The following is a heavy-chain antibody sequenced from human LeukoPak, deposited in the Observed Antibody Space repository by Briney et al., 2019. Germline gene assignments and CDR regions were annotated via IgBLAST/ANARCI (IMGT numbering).Heavy chain of an antibody. Sequence: SQTLTLTCAISGDSVSSNSGSWHWIRQSPSRGLEWLGRTFYRSKWYNTYAVTVKSRITINPDTSKNQFSLQLNSVTPEDTAVYYCARDGERGSGWAYFDYWGQGTLVTVSS. CDR3: ARDGERGSGWAYFDY. CDR2: TFYRSKWYN. D-gene: IGHD6-19*01. CDR1: GDSVSSNSGS. J-gene: IGHJ4*02. V-gene: IGHV6-1*01.